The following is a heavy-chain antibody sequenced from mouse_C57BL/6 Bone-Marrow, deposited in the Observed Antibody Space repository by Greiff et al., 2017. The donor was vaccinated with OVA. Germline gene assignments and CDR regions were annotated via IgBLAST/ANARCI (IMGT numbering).Heavy chain of an antibody. Sequence: EVKLEESGGDLVKPGGSLKLSCAASGFTFSSYGMSWVRQTPDKRLEWVATISSGGSYTYYPDSVKGRFTISRDNAKNTLYLQMSSLKSEDTAMYYCARRAYYGFAYWGQGTLVTVSA. CDR2: ISSGGSYT. J-gene: IGHJ3*01. V-gene: IGHV5-6*02. CDR1: GFTFSSYG. D-gene: IGHD2-10*01. CDR3: ARRAYYGFAY.